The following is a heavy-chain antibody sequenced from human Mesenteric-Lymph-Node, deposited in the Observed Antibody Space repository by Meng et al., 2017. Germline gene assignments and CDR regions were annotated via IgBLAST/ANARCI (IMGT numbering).Heavy chain of an antibody. Sequence: GGSLRLSCAASGFTFSSYAMSWVRQAPGKGLEWVSGISGSGDSTSYADSVKGRFTISRDNSKNTLYLQMNSLRAEDTAVYYCAKADIVVVPAAKSRVLASLTSGYYFDYWGQGTLVTVSS. J-gene: IGHJ4*02. CDR3: AKADIVVVPAAKSRVLASLTSGYYFDY. V-gene: IGHV3-23*01. CDR2: ISGSGDST. CDR1: GFTFSSYA. D-gene: IGHD2-2*01.